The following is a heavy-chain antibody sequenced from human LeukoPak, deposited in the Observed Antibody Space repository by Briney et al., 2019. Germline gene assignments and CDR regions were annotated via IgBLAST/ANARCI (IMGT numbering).Heavy chain of an antibody. J-gene: IGHJ4*02. CDR2: ISAYNGNT. CDR1: GYTFTSYG. V-gene: IGHV1-18*01. Sequence: ASVKVSCKASGYTFTSYGITWVRQAPGQGLEWMGWISAYNGNTNYAQKLQGRVTMTTDTSTSTAYMELRSLRSDGTAVYYCAREPLSTIFGVVTPNYYFDYWGQGTLVTVSS. D-gene: IGHD3-3*01. CDR3: AREPLSTIFGVVTPNYYFDY.